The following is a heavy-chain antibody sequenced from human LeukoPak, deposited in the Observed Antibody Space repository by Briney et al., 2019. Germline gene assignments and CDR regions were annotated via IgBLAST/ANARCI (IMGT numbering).Heavy chain of an antibody. Sequence: ASVKVSCKASGYTFTGYCMHWVRQAPGQGLEWMGWINPNNGGTNYAQTFQGRVTMTLDTSISRGYMELSRLRSDDTATYYCARVDGGEWYYFDYWGQGTLVTVSS. CDR1: GYTFTGYC. D-gene: IGHD2-8*02. CDR3: ARVDGGEWYYFDY. J-gene: IGHJ4*02. V-gene: IGHV1-2*02. CDR2: INPNNGGT.